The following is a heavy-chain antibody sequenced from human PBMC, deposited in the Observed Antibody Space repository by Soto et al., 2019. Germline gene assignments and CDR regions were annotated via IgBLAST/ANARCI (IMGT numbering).Heavy chain of an antibody. D-gene: IGHD2-2*01. CDR3: ARGRGYCSSTSCRHAFDI. V-gene: IGHV1-8*01. Sequence: ASVKVPCKASGYTFTSYDINWVRQATGQGLEWMGWMNPNSGNTGYAQKFQGRVTMTRNTSISTAYMELSSLRSEDTAVYYCARGRGYCSSTSCRHAFDIWGQGTMVTVSS. CDR1: GYTFTSYD. CDR2: MNPNSGNT. J-gene: IGHJ3*02.